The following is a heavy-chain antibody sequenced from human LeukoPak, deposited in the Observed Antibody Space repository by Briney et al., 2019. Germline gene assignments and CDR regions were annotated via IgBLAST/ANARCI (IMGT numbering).Heavy chain of an antibody. CDR2: IIPIFGTA. J-gene: IGHJ6*03. CDR3: ARGRDGYETSLGRYYYYMDV. V-gene: IGHV1-69*05. D-gene: IGHD5-24*01. Sequence: ASVKVSCKASGGTFSSYAISWVRQAPGQGLEWMGGIIPIFGTANYAQKFQGRVTITTDESTSTAYMELSSLRSEDTAVYYCARGRDGYETSLGRYYYYMDVWGKGTTVTVSS. CDR1: GGTFSSYA.